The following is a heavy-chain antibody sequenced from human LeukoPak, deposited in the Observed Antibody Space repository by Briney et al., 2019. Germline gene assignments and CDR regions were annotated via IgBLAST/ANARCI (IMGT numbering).Heavy chain of an antibody. CDR1: GYTFTDYY. CDR3: TGVGDGSYYLPY. J-gene: IGHJ4*02. Sequence: ASVKVSCKAFGYTFTDYYMHWVRQAPGQGLEWMGWINPNNVTNFAQKFQGRVTMTRDTSISTAYMEMSRLRSGDAAVYYCTGVGDGSYYLPYWGQGTLVTVSS. D-gene: IGHD1-26*01. CDR2: INPNNVT. V-gene: IGHV1-2*02.